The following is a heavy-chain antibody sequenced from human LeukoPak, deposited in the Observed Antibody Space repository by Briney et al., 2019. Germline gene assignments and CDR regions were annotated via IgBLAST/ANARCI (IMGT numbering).Heavy chain of an antibody. CDR1: SGSISQTNY. J-gene: IGHJ3*02. CDR2: VNLQGST. V-gene: IGHV4-4*02. D-gene: IGHD1-20*01. CDR3: ARLITGTTRSFDI. Sequence: PSETLSLTCDVSSGSISQTNYWTWVRQPPGKGLEWIGEVNLQGSTNYNPSLMRRVTISVDTSKNQFSLKVSSVTAADTALYYCARLITGTTRSFDIWGQGTMVIVSA.